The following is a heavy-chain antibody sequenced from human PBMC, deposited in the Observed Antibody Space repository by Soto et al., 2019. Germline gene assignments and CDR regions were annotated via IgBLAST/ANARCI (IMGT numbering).Heavy chain of an antibody. J-gene: IGHJ4*02. Sequence: QVKLQESGPGLVKPSGTLSLTCAVSGGSISSINWWSWVRQPPGKGLEWIGETYHSGSTNYNPSLKSRLTISVDKSKNQFSLKLSSVTAAATAVYYCARDLAYGSGTWGQGTLVTVSS. CDR2: TYHSGST. CDR1: GGSISSINW. D-gene: IGHD3-10*01. V-gene: IGHV4-4*02. CDR3: ARDLAYGSGT.